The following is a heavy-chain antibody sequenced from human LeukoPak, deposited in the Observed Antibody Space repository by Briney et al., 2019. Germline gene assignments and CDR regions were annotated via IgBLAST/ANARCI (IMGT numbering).Heavy chain of an antibody. J-gene: IGHJ4*02. CDR3: ARRGDGGRSFDY. CDR2: IYSSGST. Sequence: GGSLRLSCAASGFNVSNNYMTWVRQAPGKGLEWVSLIYSSGSTYYADSVKGRFTISRDNSKNTLYPQVNSLRAEDTAVYYCARRGDGGRSFDYWGREPWSPSPQ. CDR1: GFNVSNNY. D-gene: IGHD4-23*01. V-gene: IGHV3-53*01.